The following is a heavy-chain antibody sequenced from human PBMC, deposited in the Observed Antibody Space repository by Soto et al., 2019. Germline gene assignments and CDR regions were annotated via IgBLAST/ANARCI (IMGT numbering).Heavy chain of an antibody. CDR3: ARVAFNYYDSSGQPRGYGMDV. CDR2: IYTSGST. CDR1: GGSISSYY. V-gene: IGHV4-4*07. J-gene: IGHJ6*02. Sequence: SETLSLTCTVSGGSISSYYWSWIRQPAGKGLGWIGRIYTSGSTNYNPSLKSRVTMSVDTSKNQFSLKLSSVTAADTAVYYCARVAFNYYDSSGQPRGYGMDVWGQGTTVTVSS. D-gene: IGHD3-22*01.